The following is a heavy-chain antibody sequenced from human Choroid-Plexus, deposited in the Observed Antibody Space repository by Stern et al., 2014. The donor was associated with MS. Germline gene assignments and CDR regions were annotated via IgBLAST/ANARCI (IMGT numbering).Heavy chain of an antibody. CDR2: VSYDGSNK. V-gene: IGHV3-30*18. D-gene: IGHD2/OR15-2a*01. Sequence: VQLVQSGGGVVKPGRPLRLSCVASGFTFGSCAMHWVRQAPGKGREGGAGVSYDGSNKYYADSVKGRFTISRDNSQNTLYMQMSSLRPEDTAVYYCAKDRQYLTYFFDHWGQGSLVTVSS. CDR3: AKDRQYLTYFFDH. CDR1: GFTFGSCA. J-gene: IGHJ5*02.